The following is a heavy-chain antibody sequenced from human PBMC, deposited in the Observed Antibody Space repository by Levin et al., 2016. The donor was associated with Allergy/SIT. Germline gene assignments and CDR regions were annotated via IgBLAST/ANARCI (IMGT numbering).Heavy chain of an antibody. CDR3: TKGTQIPYVMGV. V-gene: IGHV3-7*03. CDR1: GFNFGSNW. CDR2: IREDGNVQ. J-gene: IGHJ6*02. Sequence: GESLKISCEASGFNFGSNWMSWVRQAPGKGLEWVANIREDGNVQFYADSVKGRFIISRENSKSTLYLQMTSLRVEDTALYYCTKGTQIPYVMGVWGQGTTVTVSS. D-gene: IGHD2-21*01.